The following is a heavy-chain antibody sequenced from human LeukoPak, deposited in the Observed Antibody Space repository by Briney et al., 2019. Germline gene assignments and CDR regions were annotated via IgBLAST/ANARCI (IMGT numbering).Heavy chain of an antibody. CDR2: ISGSGGST. CDR3: AKGATYYYDSSGYFGVLAAIAY. CDR1: GFTFSSYA. Sequence: PGGSLRLSCAASGFTFSSYAMSWVRQAPGKGLEWVSAISGSGGSTYYADSVKGRFTISRDNSKNTLYLQMNSLRAEDTAVYYCAKGATYYYDSSGYFGVLAAIAYWGQGTLVTVSS. J-gene: IGHJ4*02. V-gene: IGHV3-23*01. D-gene: IGHD3-22*01.